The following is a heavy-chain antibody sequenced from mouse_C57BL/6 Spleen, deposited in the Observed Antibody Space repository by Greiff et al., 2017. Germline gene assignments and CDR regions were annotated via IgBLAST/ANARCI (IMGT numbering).Heavy chain of an antibody. CDR2: IYIGNGYT. J-gene: IGHJ3*01. V-gene: IGHV1-58*01. CDR1: GYTFTSYG. Sequence: EVQLQESGAELVRPGSSVKMSCKTSGYTFTSYGINWVKQRPGQGLEWSGYIYIGNGYTEYNEKFKGKATLTSDTSSSTAYMQLSSLTSEDSAIYFCARNYYGSSYVTWFAYWGQGTLVTVSA. CDR3: ARNYYGSSYVTWFAY. D-gene: IGHD1-1*01.